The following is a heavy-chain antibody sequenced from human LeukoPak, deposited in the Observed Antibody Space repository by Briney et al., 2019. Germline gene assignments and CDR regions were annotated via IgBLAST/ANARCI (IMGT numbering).Heavy chain of an antibody. CDR2: INPSNGDT. Sequence: GASVTVSCTASGYTFTYHYIHLVRQAPGQGLEWMGIINPSNGDTNYAQRFQGRVTMTRDTSTSTVYMELSSLDSEDTAVYYCARESDVGKDFDCWGQGTLVTVSS. CDR1: GYTFTYHY. CDR3: ARESDVGKDFDC. D-gene: IGHD1-1*01. V-gene: IGHV1-46*01. J-gene: IGHJ4*02.